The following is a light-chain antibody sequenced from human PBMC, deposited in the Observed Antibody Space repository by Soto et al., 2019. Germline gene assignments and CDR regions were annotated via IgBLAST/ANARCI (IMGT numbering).Light chain of an antibody. Sequence: SYELTQPPSVSVSPGQTASITCSGDKLGDKYACWFQQKPCQSPVLVIYQDNRRPSGIPERFSGSNSGNTATMTIRGTQAMDEADYYGQAWDSSTVVFGVGTKLPVL. J-gene: IGLJ2*01. V-gene: IGLV3-1*01. CDR1: KLGDKY. CDR3: QAWDSSTVV. CDR2: QDN.